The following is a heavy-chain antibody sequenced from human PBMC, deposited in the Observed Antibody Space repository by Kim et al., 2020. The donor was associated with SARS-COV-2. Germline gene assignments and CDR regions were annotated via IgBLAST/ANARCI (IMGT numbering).Heavy chain of an antibody. CDR2: IESSGGT. CDR1: SASISNYY. D-gene: IGHD2-8*02. Sequence: SETLSLTCTVSSASISNYYWTWIRQPPGKELEWIGFIESSGGTSYNPSLKSRVTFSVDTSRTQFSLKLTSVSAADTAVYYCARGLTGGYWYFDPWGRGP. J-gene: IGHJ2*01. CDR3: ARGLTGGYWYFDP. V-gene: IGHV4-59*01.